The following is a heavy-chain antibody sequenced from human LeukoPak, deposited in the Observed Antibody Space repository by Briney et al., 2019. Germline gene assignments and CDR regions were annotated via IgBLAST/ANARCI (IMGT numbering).Heavy chain of an antibody. Sequence: TPSQTLSLTCTVSGGSISSGGYYWSWIRQPPGKGLEWIGYIYHSGSTYYNPSLKSRVTISVDRSKNQFSLKLSSVTAADTAVYYCARGGYNWNSGGGLNAFDIWGQGTMVTVSS. CDR3: ARGGYNWNSGGGLNAFDI. V-gene: IGHV4-30-2*01. D-gene: IGHD1-7*01. CDR2: IYHSGST. CDR1: GGSISSGGYY. J-gene: IGHJ3*02.